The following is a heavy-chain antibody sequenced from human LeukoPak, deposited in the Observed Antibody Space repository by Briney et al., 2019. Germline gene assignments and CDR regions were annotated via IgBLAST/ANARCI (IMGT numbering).Heavy chain of an antibody. Sequence: SETLSLTCTVSGGSISSGGYYWSWIRQHPGKGLEWIGRIYTSGSTNYNPSLKSRVTMSVDTSKNQFSLKLSSVTAADTAVYYCASYEGRSDYDILTGYYTPNDAFDIWGQGTMVTVSS. CDR2: IYTSGST. D-gene: IGHD3-9*01. V-gene: IGHV4-61*02. CDR1: GGSISSGGYY. J-gene: IGHJ3*02. CDR3: ASYEGRSDYDILTGYYTPNDAFDI.